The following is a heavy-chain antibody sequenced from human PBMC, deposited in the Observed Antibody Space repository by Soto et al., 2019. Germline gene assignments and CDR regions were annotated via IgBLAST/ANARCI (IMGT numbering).Heavy chain of an antibody. D-gene: IGHD3-3*01. CDR2: ISSNGGST. Sequence: EVQLVESGGGLVQPGGSLRLSCAASGFTFSSYAMHWVRQAPGKGLEYVSGISSNGGSTYYANSVKGRFNISRDNSKNTLYLQMGSLRAEDMAVYYCARAGYDFLSGYYRSDVYCYYMDVWGKGTTVTVSS. J-gene: IGHJ6*03. V-gene: IGHV3-64*01. CDR3: ARAGYDFLSGYYRSDVYCYYMDV. CDR1: GFTFSSYA.